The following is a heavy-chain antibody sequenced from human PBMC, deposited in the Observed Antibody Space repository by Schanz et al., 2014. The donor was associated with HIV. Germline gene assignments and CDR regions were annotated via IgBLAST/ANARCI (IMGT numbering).Heavy chain of an antibody. J-gene: IGHJ6*02. CDR3: GRGTRYERDYVGPRSDGMDV. CDR1: GSFGGTW. V-gene: IGHV4-34*02. CDR2: INHSGIP. Sequence: QVQLQQWGAGLLKPSETLSLTCAVYGSFGGTWWNWLRQPPGKGLEWIGEINHSGIPNYNPSLESRVTISVDTSKNQFSLNLTSVTAADTAVYFCGRGTRYERDYVGPRSDGMDVWGQGTTVIVSS. D-gene: IGHD4-17*01.